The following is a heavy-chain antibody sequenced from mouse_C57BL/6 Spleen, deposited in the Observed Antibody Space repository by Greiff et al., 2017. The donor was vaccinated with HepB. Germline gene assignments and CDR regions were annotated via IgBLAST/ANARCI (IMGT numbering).Heavy chain of an antibody. CDR2: INYDGSST. CDR3: ARVLYYDYDEPLYWYFDV. CDR1: GFTFSDYY. J-gene: IGHJ1*03. Sequence: EVMLVESEGGLVQPGSSMKLSCTASGFTFSDYYMAWVRQVPEKGLEWVANINYDGSSTYYLDSLKSRFIISRDNAKNILYLQMSSLKSEDTATYYCARVLYYDYDEPLYWYFDVWGTGTTVTVSS. V-gene: IGHV5-16*01. D-gene: IGHD2-4*01.